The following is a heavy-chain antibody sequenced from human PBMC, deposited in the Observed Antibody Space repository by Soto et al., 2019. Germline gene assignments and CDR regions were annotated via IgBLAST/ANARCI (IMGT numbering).Heavy chain of an antibody. CDR3: ARGRYGDY. D-gene: IGHD1-1*01. V-gene: IGHV1-18*01. Sequence: QVHLVQSGAEVKKPGASVKVSCKASGYTFTSYGITWVRQAPGQGLEWMRWISAHNGNTDYAQKVQGRVIVTRDTSTSTAYMELRSLRSDDTGVYYCARGRYGDYWGQGALVTVSS. CDR2: ISAHNGNT. CDR1: GYTFTSYG. J-gene: IGHJ4*02.